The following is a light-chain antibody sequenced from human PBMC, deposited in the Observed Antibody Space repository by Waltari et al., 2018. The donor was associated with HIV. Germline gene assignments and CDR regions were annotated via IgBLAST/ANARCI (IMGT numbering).Light chain of an antibody. CDR3: ATWDDSLNAWV. CDR2: SYG. CDR1: SSTIGSNT. V-gene: IGLV1-44*01. Sequence: QSVLTQSPSAYGTPGPRVIISCSGSSSTIGSNTLTRYQQFPGTAPKLLIYSYGQRPSGVPERFSGSKSATSASLAISGLRSEDEADYYCATWDDSLNAWVFGGGTKLTVL. J-gene: IGLJ3*02.